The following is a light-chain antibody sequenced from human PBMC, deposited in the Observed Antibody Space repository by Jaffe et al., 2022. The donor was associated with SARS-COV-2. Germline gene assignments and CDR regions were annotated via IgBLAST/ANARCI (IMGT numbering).Light chain of an antibody. CDR2: KNN. J-gene: IGLJ2*01. CDR3: ATWDDSLNGPL. CDR1: SSNIGGNY. V-gene: IGLV1-47*01. Sequence: QSVLTQPPSASGTPGQRVTISCSGSSSNIGGNYVYWYQQLPGTAPKLLIHKNNQRPSGVPDRFSGSKSGTSASLAIGGLRSADEADYYCATWDDSLNGPLFGGGTKLTVL.